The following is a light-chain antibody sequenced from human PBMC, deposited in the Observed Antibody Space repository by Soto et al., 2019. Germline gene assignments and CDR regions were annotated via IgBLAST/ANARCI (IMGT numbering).Light chain of an antibody. CDR3: STYACSKNFV. CDR2: EVS. CDR1: SSDVGGYNY. V-gene: IGLV2-8*01. J-gene: IGLJ1*01. Sequence: QSALTQPPSASGSPGQSVTISCTGTSSDVGGYNYVSWYQQHPGKAPKLMIYEVSKRPSGVPDRFSGSKSGNTASLTVSGLQAEDEADYYCSTYACSKNFVFGAGTKLTVL.